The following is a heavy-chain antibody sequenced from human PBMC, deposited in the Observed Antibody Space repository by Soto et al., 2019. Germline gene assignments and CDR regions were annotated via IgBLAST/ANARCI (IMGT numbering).Heavy chain of an antibody. V-gene: IGHV3-33*01. Sequence: GGSLRLSCAASGFTFSSYGMHWVRQAPGKGLEWVAVIWYDGSNKYYADSVKGRFTISRDNAKNSLYLQMNSLRAEDTAVYYCARDYYDFSSGYVWFDPWGQGTLVTVSS. J-gene: IGHJ5*02. CDR3: ARDYYDFSSGYVWFDP. CDR1: GFTFSSYG. D-gene: IGHD3-3*01. CDR2: IWYDGSNK.